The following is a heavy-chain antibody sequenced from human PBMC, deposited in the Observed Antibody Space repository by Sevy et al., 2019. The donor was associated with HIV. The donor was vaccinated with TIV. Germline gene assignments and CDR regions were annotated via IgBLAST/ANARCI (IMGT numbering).Heavy chain of an antibody. Sequence: GASVKVSCNASGYTFTGYYMHWVRQAPGQGLEWMGWINPNSGGTNYAQKFQGRVTMTRDTSISTAYMELSRLRSDDTAVYYCARVGYCSSTSCYTDYFDYWGQGTLVTVSS. V-gene: IGHV1-2*02. CDR2: INPNSGGT. D-gene: IGHD2-2*02. CDR1: GYTFTGYY. J-gene: IGHJ4*02. CDR3: ARVGYCSSTSCYTDYFDY.